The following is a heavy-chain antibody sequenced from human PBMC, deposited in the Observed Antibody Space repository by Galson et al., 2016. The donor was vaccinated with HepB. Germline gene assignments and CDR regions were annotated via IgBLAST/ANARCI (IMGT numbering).Heavy chain of an antibody. CDR1: GFTVSSYY. D-gene: IGHD2-15*01. V-gene: IGHV3-53*01. CDR3: ARERGSCSGVACPLV. J-gene: IGHJ6*02. CDR2: LYTGGST. Sequence: SLRLSCAVSGFTVSSYYMTWVRQAPGKGPEWVSFLYTGGSTFYADSVKGRFIISRDNSNKILYLQMNSLRDEDTAVYYCARERGSCSGVACPLVWSQGTTVIVSS.